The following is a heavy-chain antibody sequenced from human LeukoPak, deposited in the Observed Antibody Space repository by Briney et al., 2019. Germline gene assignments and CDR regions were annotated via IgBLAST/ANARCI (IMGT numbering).Heavy chain of an antibody. J-gene: IGHJ5*02. CDR2: ININTGNP. Sequence: GASVKVSCKASGYTLTSYAMNWVRQAPGQGLEWMGWININTGNPTYAQGFTGRFVFSLDTSVSTAYLQISSLKAEDTAVYYCARGGGFDFSWQQLVYNWFDPWGQGTLVTVSS. CDR1: GYTLTSYA. D-gene: IGHD6-13*01. V-gene: IGHV7-4-1*02. CDR3: ARGGGFDFSWQQLVYNWFDP.